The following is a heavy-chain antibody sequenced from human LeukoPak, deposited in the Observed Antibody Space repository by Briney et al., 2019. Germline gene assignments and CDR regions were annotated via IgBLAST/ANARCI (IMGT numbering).Heavy chain of an antibody. CDR2: INHSGST. V-gene: IGHV4-34*01. D-gene: IGHD2-2*01. J-gene: IGHJ4*02. CDR1: GGSFSGYY. Sequence: PSETLSLTCAVYGGSFSGYYWSWIRQPPGKGLEWIGEINHSGSTNYNPSLKSRVTISVDTSKNQFSLKLSSVTAADTAVYYCARRHCSSTSCYSLRTIRYSSGYYFDYWGQGTLVTVSS. CDR3: ARRHCSSTSCYSLRTIRYSSGYYFDY.